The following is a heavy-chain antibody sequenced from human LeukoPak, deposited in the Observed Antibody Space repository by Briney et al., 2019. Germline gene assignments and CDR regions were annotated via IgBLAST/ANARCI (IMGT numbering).Heavy chain of an antibody. J-gene: IGHJ4*02. D-gene: IGHD6-6*01. CDR3: VRGGASRPDF. CDR2: IRYDGSNK. V-gene: IGHV3-30*02. Sequence: GGSLRLSCAASGFTFSSYGMHWVRQAPGKGLEWVAFIRYDGSNKYYADSVKGRFTISRDNSMNSLYLQLNSLRPEDTAVYYCVRGGASRPDFWGQGTLVTVSS. CDR1: GFTFSSYG.